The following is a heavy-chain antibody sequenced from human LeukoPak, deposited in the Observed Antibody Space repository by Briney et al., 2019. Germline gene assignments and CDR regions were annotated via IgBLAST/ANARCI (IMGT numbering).Heavy chain of an antibody. V-gene: IGHV3-7*04. CDR3: ARDVRY. J-gene: IGHJ4*02. CDR2: MNQNGDQT. Sequence: PGGSLILSCAGSGFTFSDSWMNWVRQAPGKGLEWVATMNQNGDQTNYADSVRGRFTISRDNAKNSLYLQMNSLRAEDTAVYYCARDVRYWGQGTLVTVSS. CDR1: GFTFSDSW.